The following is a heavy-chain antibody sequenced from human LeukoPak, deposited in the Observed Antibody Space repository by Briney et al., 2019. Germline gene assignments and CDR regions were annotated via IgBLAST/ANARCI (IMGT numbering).Heavy chain of an antibody. J-gene: IGHJ4*02. CDR3: ARLGIAVAGKLGGLDY. Sequence: GESLQISCKGSGYSFTSYWIGWVRQMPGKGLEWMGIIYPGDSDTRYSPSFQGQVTISADKSISTAYLQWSSLKASDTTMYYCARLGIAVAGKLGGLDYWGQGTLVTVSS. CDR2: IYPGDSDT. V-gene: IGHV5-51*01. CDR1: GYSFTSYW. D-gene: IGHD6-19*01.